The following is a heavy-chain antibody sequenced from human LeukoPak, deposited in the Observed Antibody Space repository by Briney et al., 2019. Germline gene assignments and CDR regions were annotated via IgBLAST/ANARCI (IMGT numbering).Heavy chain of an antibody. Sequence: SETLSLTCTVSGGSISSYYWSWIRQPPGKELEWIGYIYTSGSTNYNPSLKSRVTISVDTSKNQFSLKLSSVTAADTAVYYCARFPPGDYGYWGQGTLVTVSS. CDR2: IYTSGST. V-gene: IGHV4-4*09. J-gene: IGHJ4*02. CDR3: ARFPPGDYGY. CDR1: GGSISSYY. D-gene: IGHD4-17*01.